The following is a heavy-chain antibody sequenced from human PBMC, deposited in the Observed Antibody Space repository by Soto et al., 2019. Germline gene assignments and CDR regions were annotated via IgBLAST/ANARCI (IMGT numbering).Heavy chain of an antibody. D-gene: IGHD3-3*01. CDR3: ARGTLTSNFDY. CDR1: GYTFTTYA. Sequence: ASGKVSCKASGYTFTTYAMHWVRQAPGQRLEWMGWINADNGNTKYSQKFQGRVTFTRDTSASTAYMELSSLRSEDTAVYYCARGTLTSNFDYWGQGTLVTVSS. V-gene: IGHV1-3*01. CDR2: INADNGNT. J-gene: IGHJ4*02.